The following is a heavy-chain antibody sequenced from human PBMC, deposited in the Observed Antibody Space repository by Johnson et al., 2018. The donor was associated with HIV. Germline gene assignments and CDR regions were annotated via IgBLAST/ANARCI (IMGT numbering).Heavy chain of an antibody. CDR2: IGTAGDT. CDR3: ARRADAFDI. Sequence: VQLVESGGGVVQPGRSLRLSCAASGFTFDDYAMHWVRQAPGKGLEWVSAIGTAGDTYYPGSVKGRFTISRENAKNSLYLQMNSLRAGDTAVYYCARRADAFDIWGQGTMVTVSS. CDR1: GFTFDDYA. J-gene: IGHJ3*02. V-gene: IGHV3-13*01.